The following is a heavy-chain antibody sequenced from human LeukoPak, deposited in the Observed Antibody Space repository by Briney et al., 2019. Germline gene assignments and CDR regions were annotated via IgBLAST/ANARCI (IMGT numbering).Heavy chain of an antibody. CDR1: GGSIRSSH. Sequence: PSETLSLTCTVSGGSIRSSHWSWIRQPPGKGLEFIGYIYYSGSSNYNPSLKSRVTMSVDTSKNQFFLKLNFVTAADTAVYYCAKAAGYSTIYWFDPWGQGTLVTVSS. D-gene: IGHD1-26*01. J-gene: IGHJ5*02. CDR3: AKAAGYSTIYWFDP. CDR2: IYYSGSS. V-gene: IGHV4-59*01.